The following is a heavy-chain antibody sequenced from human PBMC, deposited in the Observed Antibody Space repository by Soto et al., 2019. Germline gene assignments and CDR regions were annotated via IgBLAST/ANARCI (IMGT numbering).Heavy chain of an antibody. J-gene: IGHJ5*02. CDR2: INHSGST. V-gene: IGHV4-34*01. CDR1: GGSFSGYY. D-gene: IGHD3-9*01. CDR3: ARGRRVLRYFDWLFSWFDP. Sequence: SETLSLTCAVYGGSFSGYYWSWIRQPPGKGLEWIGEINHSGSTNYNPSLKSRVTISVDTSKNQFSLKLSSVTAADTAVYYCARGRRVLRYFDWLFSWFDPWGQGTLVTVPQ.